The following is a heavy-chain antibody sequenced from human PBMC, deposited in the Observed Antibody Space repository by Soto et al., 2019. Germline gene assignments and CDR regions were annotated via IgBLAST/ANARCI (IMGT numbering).Heavy chain of an antibody. CDR1: GFTFTNSA. D-gene: IGHD5-12*01. V-gene: IGHV1-58*01. Sequence: QMQVLQSGPEVKKPGTSVKVSCRTSGFTFTNSAVQWVRQARVQRLEWIGRIVVGSGNTDYAQKFQGRFTFTRDMSKGSVYMEMSSLRSEATAIYYCAAEVVARGFVWGQGTPVTVSS. CDR2: IVVGSGNT. J-gene: IGHJ4*02. CDR3: AAEVVARGFV.